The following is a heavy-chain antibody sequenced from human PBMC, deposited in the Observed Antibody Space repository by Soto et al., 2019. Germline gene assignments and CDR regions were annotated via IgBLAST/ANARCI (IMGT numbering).Heavy chain of an antibody. D-gene: IGHD3-16*01. V-gene: IGHV1-2*04. J-gene: IGHJ5*02. Sequence: ASVKVSSKASGYTFTGYYMHCVRQAPGQGLEWMGWINPNSGATNYAQKFQGWVTMTRDTSISTAYMELSRLRSDDTAVYYWARSLLSYDSNWFDPWGQGNLVTVSS. CDR3: ARSLLSYDSNWFDP. CDR1: GYTFTGYY. CDR2: INPNSGAT.